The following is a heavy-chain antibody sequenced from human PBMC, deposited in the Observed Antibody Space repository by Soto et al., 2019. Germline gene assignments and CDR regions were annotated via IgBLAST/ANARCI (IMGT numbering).Heavy chain of an antibody. CDR3: ARDRAGLYLFDY. Sequence: QVRLVQSGGEVRNPGASVKVSCKASGFTFSYYGVSWVRQAPGQGLEWMGFTNAHTGRSGTSKKFHGRVTLSTDTSTNTAYMELRSLRSDDTAVYFCARDRAGLYLFDYWGQGTLLTVSS. D-gene: IGHD3-16*02. CDR1: GFTFSYYG. CDR2: TNAHTGRS. J-gene: IGHJ4*02. V-gene: IGHV1-18*04.